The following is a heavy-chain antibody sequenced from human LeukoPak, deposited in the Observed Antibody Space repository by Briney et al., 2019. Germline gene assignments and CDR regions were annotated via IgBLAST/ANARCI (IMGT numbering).Heavy chain of an antibody. V-gene: IGHV1-2*02. CDR1: GYTFTGYF. Sequence: GASVKVSCKASGYTFTGYFIHWVRQAPGQGLEWMGWINPNSGGTNYAQKFQGRVTMTRDTSISTAYMELSSLRSDDTAVYYCARGDYRFGNDNWGQGTLVTVSS. CDR2: INPNSGGT. J-gene: IGHJ4*02. D-gene: IGHD5-18*01. CDR3: ARGDYRFGNDN.